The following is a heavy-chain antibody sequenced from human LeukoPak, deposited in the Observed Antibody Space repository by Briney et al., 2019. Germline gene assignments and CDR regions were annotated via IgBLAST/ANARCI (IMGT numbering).Heavy chain of an antibody. J-gene: IGHJ4*02. V-gene: IGHV3-48*03. CDR1: GFTFNSFE. CDR2: ISITGITI. Sequence: PGGSLRLSCAASGFTFNSFEMNWVRQAPGKGLEWVSYISITGITIYYADSVKGRFTISRDNSKNTLYLQMNSLRAEDTAVYYCARESNTVYFDYWGQGTLVTVSS. D-gene: IGHD4-17*01. CDR3: ARESNTVYFDY.